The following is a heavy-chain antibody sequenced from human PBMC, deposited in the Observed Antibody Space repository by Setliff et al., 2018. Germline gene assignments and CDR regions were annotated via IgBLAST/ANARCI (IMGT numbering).Heavy chain of an antibody. J-gene: IGHJ3*02. Sequence: GASVKVSCKASGYTLTSHDMHWVRQAPGLGLEWMGTINPSSGRTSYAQKFQGRVTMTRDTSTSTVYMDMSSLRSEDTAVYYCARDVFPYHYEGAFDIWGQGTRVTVSS. D-gene: IGHD3-22*01. CDR1: GYTLTSHD. CDR2: INPSSGRT. CDR3: ARDVFPYHYEGAFDI. V-gene: IGHV1-46*01.